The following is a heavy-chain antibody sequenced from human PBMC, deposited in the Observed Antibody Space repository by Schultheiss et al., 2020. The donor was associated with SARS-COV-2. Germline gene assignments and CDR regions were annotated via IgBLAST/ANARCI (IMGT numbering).Heavy chain of an antibody. CDR3: ARKGSYSSSWNS. Sequence: ESLKISCTVSGGSISSYYWSWIRQPPGKGLEWIGSIYYSGSTYYNPSLKSRVTISVDTSKNQFSLKLSSVTAADTAVYYCARKGSYSSSWNSWGQGTLVTVSS. CDR2: IYYSGST. J-gene: IGHJ4*02. V-gene: IGHV4-59*04. CDR1: GGSISSYY. D-gene: IGHD6-13*01.